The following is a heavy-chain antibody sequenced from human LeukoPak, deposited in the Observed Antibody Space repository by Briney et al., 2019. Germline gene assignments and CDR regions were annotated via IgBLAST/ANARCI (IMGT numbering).Heavy chain of an antibody. CDR2: ISSSSSYI. Sequence: GGSLRLSCAASGFTSSSYSMNWVRQAPGKGLEWVSSISSSSSYIYYADSVKGRFTISRDNAKNSLYLQMNSLRAEDTAVYYCARDGIVGATIGFDYWGQGTLVTVSS. J-gene: IGHJ4*02. CDR1: GFTSSSYS. CDR3: ARDGIVGATIGFDY. D-gene: IGHD1-26*01. V-gene: IGHV3-21*01.